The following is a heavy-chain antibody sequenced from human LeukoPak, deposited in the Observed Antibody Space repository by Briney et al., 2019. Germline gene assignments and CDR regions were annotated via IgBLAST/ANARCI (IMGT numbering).Heavy chain of an antibody. CDR1: GESLSGYY. J-gene: IGHJ6*03. CDR3: ASSRAYSNSLWYYYMDV. Sequence: SETLSLTCAVYGESLSGYYRSWIRQPPGKGLEWIAEINHSGTTNYNASLNSRVTISLDTSKNQFSLKLTSVTAADTAVYYCASSRAYSNSLWYYYMDVWGKGTTVTVSS. D-gene: IGHD2-2*01. V-gene: IGHV4-34*01. CDR2: INHSGTT.